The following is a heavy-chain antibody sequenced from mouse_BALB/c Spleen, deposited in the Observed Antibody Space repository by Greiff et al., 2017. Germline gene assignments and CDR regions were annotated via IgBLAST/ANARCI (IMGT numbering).Heavy chain of an antibody. CDR1: GYTFSSYW. CDR3: ARLDYYVYAMDY. Sequence: QVQLQQSGAELMKPGASVKISCKATGYTFSSYWIEWVKQRPGHGLEWIGEILPGSGSTNYNEKFKGKATFTADTSSNTAYMQLSSLTSEDSAVYYCARLDYYVYAMDYWGQGTSVTVSS. D-gene: IGHD1-1*01. V-gene: IGHV1-9*01. J-gene: IGHJ4*01. CDR2: ILPGSGST.